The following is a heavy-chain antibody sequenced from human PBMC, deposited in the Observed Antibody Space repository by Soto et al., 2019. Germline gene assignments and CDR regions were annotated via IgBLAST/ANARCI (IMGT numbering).Heavy chain of an antibody. CDR2: IYWNDDK. CDR1: GFSLGTSGVG. Sequence: SGPTLVNPTQTLTLTCTFSGFSLGTSGVGVGWIRQPPGKALEWLALIYWNDDKRYSPSLKSRLTITKDTSKNQVVLTMTNMDPVDTATYYCAHRTAGDGSGWLVDYWGQGTLVTVSS. V-gene: IGHV2-5*01. CDR3: AHRTAGDGSGWLVDY. D-gene: IGHD3-10*01. J-gene: IGHJ4*02.